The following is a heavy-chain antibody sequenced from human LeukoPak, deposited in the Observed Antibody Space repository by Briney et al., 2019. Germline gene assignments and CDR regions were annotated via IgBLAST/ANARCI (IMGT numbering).Heavy chain of an antibody. Sequence: GGSLRLSCAASGFTFSSYAMSWVRQAPGKGLEWVSAISGSGGSTYYADSVKGRFTISRDNAKNTLYLQMNSLRVEDTAVYYCARGAIVGAHFDYWGQGTLVTVSS. V-gene: IGHV3-23*01. CDR2: ISGSGGST. D-gene: IGHD1-26*01. CDR1: GFTFSSYA. J-gene: IGHJ4*02. CDR3: ARGAIVGAHFDY.